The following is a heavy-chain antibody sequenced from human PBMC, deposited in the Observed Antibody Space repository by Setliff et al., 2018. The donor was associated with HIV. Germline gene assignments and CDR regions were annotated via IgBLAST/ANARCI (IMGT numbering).Heavy chain of an antibody. CDR3: ARGADYYDSSGYRGGGLYYMDV. CDR1: GYTFTGYY. D-gene: IGHD3-22*01. Sequence: GASVKVSCKASGYTFTGYYMHWVRQAPGQGLEWMGWINPNSGGTNYAQKFQGRVTMTRDTSISTAYMELSRLRSDDTAVYYCARGADYYDSSGYRGGGLYYMDVRGKGTTVTVSS. J-gene: IGHJ6*03. V-gene: IGHV1-2*02. CDR2: INPNSGGT.